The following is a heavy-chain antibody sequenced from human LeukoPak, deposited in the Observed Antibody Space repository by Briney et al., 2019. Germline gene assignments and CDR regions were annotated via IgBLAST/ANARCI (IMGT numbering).Heavy chain of an antibody. D-gene: IGHD5-12*01. J-gene: IGHJ4*02. Sequence: GGSLRLSCAASGFTFSSYSMNWVRQAPGKGLEWVSYISGSSSTIYYADSVKGRFTISRDNAKNSLYLQMNSLRAEDTAVYYCARDAPGGGYDYWGQGTLVTVSS. CDR1: GFTFSSYS. V-gene: IGHV3-48*01. CDR3: ARDAPGGGYDY. CDR2: ISGSSSTI.